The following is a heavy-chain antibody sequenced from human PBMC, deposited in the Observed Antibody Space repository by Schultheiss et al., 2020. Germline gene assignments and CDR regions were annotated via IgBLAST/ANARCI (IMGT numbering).Heavy chain of an antibody. Sequence: SETLSLTCTVSGGSISSYYWSWIRQPPGKGLEWIGYIYYSGSTNYNPSLKSRVTISVDTSKNQFSLKLSSVTAADTVVYYCARDSDYGDYFPFDYWGQGTLVTVSS. J-gene: IGHJ4*02. CDR2: IYYSGST. V-gene: IGHV4-59*01. D-gene: IGHD4-17*01. CDR3: ARDSDYGDYFPFDY. CDR1: GGSISSYY.